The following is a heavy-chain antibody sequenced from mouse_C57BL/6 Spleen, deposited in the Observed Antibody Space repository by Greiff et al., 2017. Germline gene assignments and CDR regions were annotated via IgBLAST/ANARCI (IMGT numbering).Heavy chain of an antibody. CDR1: GYTFTSYT. CDR3: AKGPITTVAYFDD. V-gene: IGHV1-4*01. D-gene: IGHD1-1*01. Sequence: VQLQQSGAELARPGASVKMSCKASGYTFTSYTMHWVKQRPGQGLEWIGYINPSSGYTKYNQKFKDKATLTAEKSSSTAYMQLSSLPSEDSAVYYCAKGPITTVAYFDDWGQGTTLTVSS. CDR2: INPSSGYT. J-gene: IGHJ2*01.